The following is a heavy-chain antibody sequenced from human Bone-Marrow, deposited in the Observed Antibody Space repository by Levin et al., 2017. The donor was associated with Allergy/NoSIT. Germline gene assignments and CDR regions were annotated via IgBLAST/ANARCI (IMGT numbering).Heavy chain of an antibody. CDR3: AKRRTPGGHPLDAMDV. Sequence: PGGSLRLSCAASGFTFSNYAMNWVRQAPGKGLDWVSGISGTGFGTYYADSVKGRFTISRDNANKMLYLQMNSLRAEDTAIYYCAKRRTPGGHPLDAMDVWGQGTMVTVS. D-gene: IGHD4-23*01. V-gene: IGHV3-23*01. J-gene: IGHJ6*02. CDR2: ISGTGFGT. CDR1: GFTFSNYA.